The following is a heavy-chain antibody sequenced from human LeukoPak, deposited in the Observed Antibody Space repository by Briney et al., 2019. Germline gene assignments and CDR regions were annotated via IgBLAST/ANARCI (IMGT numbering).Heavy chain of an antibody. CDR1: EFTFSSYE. Sequence: GGSLRLSCAASEFTFSSYEMNWVRQAPGKGLEWVSYISSSGSTIYYADSVKGRFTISRDNAKNSLYLQMNSLRAEDTAVYYCARDLGDCSGYYWYWGQGTLVTVSS. D-gene: IGHD3-22*01. CDR3: ARDLGDCSGYYWY. V-gene: IGHV3-48*03. CDR2: ISSSGSTI. J-gene: IGHJ4*02.